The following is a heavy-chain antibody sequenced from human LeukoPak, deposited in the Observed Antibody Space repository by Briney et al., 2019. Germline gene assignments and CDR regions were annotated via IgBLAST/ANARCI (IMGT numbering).Heavy chain of an antibody. V-gene: IGHV3-23*01. CDR2: ITASGGGT. CDR3: AKWDRDYGGSHHLDY. Sequence: PGESLRLSCTASGFTFSTYGMTWGRQAPGKGLEWVSAITASGGGTYSAASVKGRFTISRDHSKSTLYLQMNSLRAEDTAIYYCAKWDRDYGGSHHLDYWGQGTLVTVSA. J-gene: IGHJ4*02. CDR1: GFTFSTYG. D-gene: IGHD4-23*01.